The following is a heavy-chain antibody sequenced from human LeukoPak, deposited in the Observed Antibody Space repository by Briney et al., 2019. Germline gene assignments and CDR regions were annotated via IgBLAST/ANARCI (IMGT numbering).Heavy chain of an antibody. D-gene: IGHD2-21*02. V-gene: IGHV3-66*01. CDR2: IYSGGST. J-gene: IGHJ6*02. CDR3: ARGGVTRGYYYYGMDV. CDR1: GFTVSSHY. Sequence: PGGSLRLSCAVSGFTVSSHYMSWVRQAPGKGLEWVSVIYSGGSTYYADSVKGRFTISRDNSKNTLYLQMNGLRAEDTAVYYCARGGVTRGYYYYGMDVWGQGTTVTVSS.